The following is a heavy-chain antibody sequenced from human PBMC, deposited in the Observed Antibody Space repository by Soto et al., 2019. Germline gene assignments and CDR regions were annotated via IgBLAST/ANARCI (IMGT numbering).Heavy chain of an antibody. CDR3: ERRTSGWYSDY. Sequence: EVQLVESGGGLVQPGGSLRLSCAASGFTFSSYSMIWVRQPPGKGLECISYIDSGGTTIYQTDSVKGRFTISRDNAKNSLYLQMNSLRGEDTAVYYCERRTSGWYSDYWGLGTLVTVSS. V-gene: IGHV3-48*01. CDR1: GFTFSSYS. J-gene: IGHJ4*02. D-gene: IGHD6-19*01. CDR2: IDSGGTTI.